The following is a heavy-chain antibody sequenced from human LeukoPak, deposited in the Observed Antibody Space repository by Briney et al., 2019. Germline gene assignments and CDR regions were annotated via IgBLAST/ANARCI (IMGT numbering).Heavy chain of an antibody. Sequence: GGSLRLSCAASGFTFSSYAMSWVRQAPGKGLDWVSAISGSGGSTYYADSVKGRFTISRDNSKNTLYLQMNSLRAEDTAVYYCAKAAADIVATIGDYWGQGTLVTVSS. D-gene: IGHD5-12*01. J-gene: IGHJ4*02. V-gene: IGHV3-23*01. CDR2: ISGSGGST. CDR1: GFTFSSYA. CDR3: AKAAADIVATIGDY.